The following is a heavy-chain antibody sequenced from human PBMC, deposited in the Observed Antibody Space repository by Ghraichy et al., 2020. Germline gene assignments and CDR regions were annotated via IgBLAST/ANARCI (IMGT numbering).Heavy chain of an antibody. CDR2: INHSGST. CDR1: GGSFSGYY. CDR3: ARGEYDYFWGSYRLSAFDI. J-gene: IGHJ3*02. V-gene: IGHV4-34*01. Sequence: SETLSLTCAVYGGSFSGYYWSWIRQPPGKGLEWIGEINHSGSTNYNPSLKSRVTISVDTSKNQFSLKLNSVTAADTAVYYCARGEYDYFWGSYRLSAFDIWGQGTMVTVSS. D-gene: IGHD3-16*02.